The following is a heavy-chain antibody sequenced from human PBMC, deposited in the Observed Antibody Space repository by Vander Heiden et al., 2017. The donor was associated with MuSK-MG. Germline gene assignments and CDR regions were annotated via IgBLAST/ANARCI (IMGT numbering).Heavy chain of an antibody. V-gene: IGHV3-23*01. CDR2: ISGSGGST. Sequence: EVQLLESGGGLVQPGGSLRLSCAASGFTFSSYAMSWVRQAPGKGLEWVSAISGSGGSTYYADSVKGRFTISRDNSKNTLYLQMNSLRAEDTAVYYCATGRAFGGVIPSRAYYMDVWGKGTTVTVSS. CDR3: ATGRAFGGVIPSRAYYMDV. J-gene: IGHJ6*03. D-gene: IGHD3-16*02. CDR1: GFTFSSYA.